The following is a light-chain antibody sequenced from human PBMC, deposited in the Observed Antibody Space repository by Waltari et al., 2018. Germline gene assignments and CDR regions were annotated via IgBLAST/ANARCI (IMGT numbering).Light chain of an antibody. Sequence: QSALTQPASVSGSPGQSITISCTGTSSDVGSYNLVPWYQQHPGKAPKLMIYEGSKRPSGVSNRFSGPKSGNTASLTISGLQAEDEADYYCCSYAGSHVVFGGGTKLTVL. CDR3: CSYAGSHVV. V-gene: IGLV2-23*01. CDR1: SSDVGSYNL. J-gene: IGLJ2*01. CDR2: EGS.